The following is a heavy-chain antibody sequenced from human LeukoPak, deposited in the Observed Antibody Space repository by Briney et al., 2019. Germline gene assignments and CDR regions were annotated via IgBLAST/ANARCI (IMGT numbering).Heavy chain of an antibody. D-gene: IGHD3-9*01. V-gene: IGHV3-30*02. J-gene: IGHJ5*02. CDR2: VGYDGTMK. CDR1: GFTFSDYG. Sequence: GGSLRLSCAASGFTFSDYGVHWVRQAPGKGLEWVAFVGYDGTMKYYADSVKGRFTISRDNSKNTLYLQMNSLRAEDTAVYYCVKDWLPPWGQGTLVTVSS. CDR3: VKDWLPP.